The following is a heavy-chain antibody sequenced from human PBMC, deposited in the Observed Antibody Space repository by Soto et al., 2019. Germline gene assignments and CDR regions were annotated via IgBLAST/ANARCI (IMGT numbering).Heavy chain of an antibody. D-gene: IGHD3-3*01. J-gene: IGHJ3*01. Sequence: QVQLVQSGAEVKKPGSSVKVSCKASGGTFSSYAISWVRQAPGQGLEWMGGIIPIVGTANYAQKFQARVTITADQSTSTGYMELRSLRSEDTAVYYCARETTIFGLVDAYDVWGQGTMVTASS. CDR1: GGTFSSYA. CDR3: ARETTIFGLVDAYDV. V-gene: IGHV1-69*01. CDR2: IIPIVGTA.